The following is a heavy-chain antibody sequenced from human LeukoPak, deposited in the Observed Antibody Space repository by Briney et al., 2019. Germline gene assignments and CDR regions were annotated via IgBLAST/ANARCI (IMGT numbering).Heavy chain of an antibody. D-gene: IGHD3-3*01. CDR3: ARDPWYYDFWSGYYTGGYYFDY. V-gene: IGHV1-2*02. CDR1: GYTFTGYY. Sequence: ASVKVSCKASGYTFTGYYMHWVRQAPGQGLEWMVWINPNSGGTNYAQKFQGRVTMTRDTSISTAYMELSRLRSDDTAVYYCARDPWYYDFWSGYYTGGYYFDYWGQGTLVTVSS. CDR2: INPNSGGT. J-gene: IGHJ4*02.